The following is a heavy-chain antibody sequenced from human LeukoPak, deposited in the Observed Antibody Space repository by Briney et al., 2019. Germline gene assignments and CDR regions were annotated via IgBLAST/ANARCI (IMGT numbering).Heavy chain of an antibody. CDR1: GFTFSSYW. J-gene: IGHJ3*02. CDR2: IYGDGSST. CDR3: ARDRGYDNAFDI. Sequence: GGSLRLSCAASGFTFSSYWMHWVRQAPGKGLVWVSHIYGDGSSTTYADSVKGRFTISRDNAKNTLYLQMNSLGAEDTAVYYCARDRGYDNAFDIWGQGTRVTVSS. V-gene: IGHV3-74*01. D-gene: IGHD5-12*01.